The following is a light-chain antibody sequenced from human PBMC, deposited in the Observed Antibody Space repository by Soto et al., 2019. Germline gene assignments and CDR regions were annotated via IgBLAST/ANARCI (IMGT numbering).Light chain of an antibody. CDR3: QHFNSYPWT. CDR1: QGIRND. CDR2: AAS. Sequence: AIQMTQSPSSLSASVGDRVTITCRASQGIRNDLGWYQQKPGKAPELLIFAASNLQGEVPSRFSGSGSGTEFTLSISSLQPDDVATYYCQHFNSYPWTFGQGTKVDIK. V-gene: IGKV1-6*01. J-gene: IGKJ1*01.